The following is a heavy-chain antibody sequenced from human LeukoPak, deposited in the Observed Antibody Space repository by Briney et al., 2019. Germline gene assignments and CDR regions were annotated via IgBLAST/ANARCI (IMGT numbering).Heavy chain of an antibody. V-gene: IGHV3-72*01. CDR3: ARGSIYYYYGMDV. CDR1: GFTFSSYA. Sequence: GGSLRLSCSASGFTFSSYAMHWVRQAPGKGLEWVGRTRNKAYNYTTEYAASVKGRFTISRDDSKNSLYLQMNSLKTEDTAVYYCARGSIYYYYGMDVWGLGTTVTVSS. CDR2: TRNKAYNYTT. J-gene: IGHJ6*02. D-gene: IGHD5-24*01.